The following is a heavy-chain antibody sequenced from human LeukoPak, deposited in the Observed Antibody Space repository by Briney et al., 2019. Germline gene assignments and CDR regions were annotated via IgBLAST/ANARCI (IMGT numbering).Heavy chain of an antibody. CDR1: GGSISSYY. J-gene: IGHJ3*02. CDR2: IYYSGST. V-gene: IGHV4-59*08. Sequence: PSETLSLTCTVSGGSISSYYWSWIRQPPGKGPEWIGYIYYSGSTNYNPSLKSRVTISVDTSKNQFSLKLSSVTAADTAVYYCARQAHAFDIWGQGTMVTVSS. CDR3: ARQAHAFDI.